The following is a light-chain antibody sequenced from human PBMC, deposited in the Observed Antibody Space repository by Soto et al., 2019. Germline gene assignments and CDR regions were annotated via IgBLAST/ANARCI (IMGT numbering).Light chain of an antibody. V-gene: IGKV1-33*01. CDR2: DES. J-gene: IGKJ3*01. CDR1: DDISNY. CDR3: QQYANLPLT. Sequence: DIQMTQSPSSLSASVGDRVTITCQASDDISNYLNWYQQKPGKAPKVLIYDESHLESGVPSRFSGGGSGTEFTFATSSLQGEDIATYYCQQYANLPLTFGPGTKVDIK.